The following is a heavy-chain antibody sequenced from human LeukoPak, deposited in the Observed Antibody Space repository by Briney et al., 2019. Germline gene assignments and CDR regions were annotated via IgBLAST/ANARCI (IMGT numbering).Heavy chain of an antibody. D-gene: IGHD1-26*01. Sequence: YPGGSLRLSCAASGFTFSSYGMSWVRQAPGKGMEWVSAISGGGGSTYYADSVKGRFTISRDNSKNTLYLKMTSLRAEDTAVYYCAKGHRIVRATINWFDRWGQGTLVTVSS. CDR1: GFTFSSYG. CDR2: ISGGGGST. CDR3: AKGHRIVRATINWFDR. V-gene: IGHV3-23*01. J-gene: IGHJ5*02.